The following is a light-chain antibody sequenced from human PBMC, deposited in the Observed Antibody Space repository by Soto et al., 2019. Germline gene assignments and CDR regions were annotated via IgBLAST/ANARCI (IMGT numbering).Light chain of an antibody. J-gene: IGKJ4*01. Sequence: DIQLTQSPSFLSASVGDRVSISCRASQDIGHYLAWNQQRPGQAPRLLIYASSTLESGVPSRFSGTESGTEFTLTVSSLQPEDFATYYCQHFRSYPPSFGGGTKVEVK. CDR3: QHFRSYPPS. CDR1: QDIGHY. CDR2: ASS. V-gene: IGKV1-9*01.